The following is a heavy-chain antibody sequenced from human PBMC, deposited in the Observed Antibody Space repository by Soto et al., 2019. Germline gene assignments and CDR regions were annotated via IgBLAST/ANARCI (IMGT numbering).Heavy chain of an antibody. CDR1: GYTFTSYA. V-gene: IGHV1-3*01. D-gene: IGHD6-19*01. CDR3: AWGLGGWTDY. CDR2: INAGNGNT. J-gene: IGHJ4*02. Sequence: QVQLVQSGAEVKKPGASVKVSCKASGYTFTSYAMHWVRQAPGQRLEWMGWINAGNGNTKYSQKFQGRVTITRDTTRSTAYMELSRLISEDTAVYYCAWGLGGWTDYWGQGTLVTVSS.